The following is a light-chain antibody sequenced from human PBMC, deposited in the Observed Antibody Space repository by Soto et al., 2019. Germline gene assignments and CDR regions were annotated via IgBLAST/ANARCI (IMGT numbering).Light chain of an antibody. CDR2: DAS. CDR1: QGISIA. CDR3: QQFNSYSQT. J-gene: IGKJ2*01. V-gene: IGKV1-13*02. Sequence: AIQLTQSPSSLSASVGDRVTITCRSSQGISIALAWYQQKPGKAPKLLTYDASSLESGAPSRFSGSGSGSDFTLSISSLQTEDFATDYCQQFNSYSQTFGQGTKLES.